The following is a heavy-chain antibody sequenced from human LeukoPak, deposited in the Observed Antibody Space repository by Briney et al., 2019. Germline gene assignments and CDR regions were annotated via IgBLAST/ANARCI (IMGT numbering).Heavy chain of an antibody. Sequence: GGSLRLSCAASGFTFSNYWMSWVRQAPGKGLEWVANIKQDGSEKYYVDSVKGRFTISRDNAKNSLYLQMKSLRAEDTAVYYCARDQITMLRGVIIKDYYYYYMDVWGKGTTVTVSS. D-gene: IGHD3-10*01. CDR2: IKQDGSEK. CDR3: ARDQITMLRGVIIKDYYYYYMDV. CDR1: GFTFSNYW. V-gene: IGHV3-7*01. J-gene: IGHJ6*03.